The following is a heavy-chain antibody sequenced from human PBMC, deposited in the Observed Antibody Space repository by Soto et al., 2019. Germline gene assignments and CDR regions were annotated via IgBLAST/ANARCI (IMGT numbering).Heavy chain of an antibody. V-gene: IGHV1-18*01. CDR2: ISAYNGNT. CDR1: GYTFTSYG. CDR3: ARDPPASGPVPQPDY. Sequence: QVQLVQSGAEVKKPGASVKVSCKASGYTFTSYGISWVRQAPGQGLEWMGWISAYNGNTNYAQKLQGRVTMTTDTSTSTADRERRSLRSDDKAVYYCARDPPASGPVPQPDYWGQGTLVTVAS. J-gene: IGHJ4*02. D-gene: IGHD3-10*01.